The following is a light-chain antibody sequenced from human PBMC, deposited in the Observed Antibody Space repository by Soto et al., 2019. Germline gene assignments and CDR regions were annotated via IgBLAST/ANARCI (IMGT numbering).Light chain of an antibody. Sequence: DIQMTQSPSTLSASVGDRVTITCRASQSISSWLAWYQQKPGKAPKVLIYDASSLESGVPSRFSGSGSGTELTLTISSLQPDDFATYSCQQYNSYSSFTFGQGTKLEIK. CDR3: QQYNSYSSFT. J-gene: IGKJ2*01. V-gene: IGKV1-5*01. CDR1: QSISSW. CDR2: DAS.